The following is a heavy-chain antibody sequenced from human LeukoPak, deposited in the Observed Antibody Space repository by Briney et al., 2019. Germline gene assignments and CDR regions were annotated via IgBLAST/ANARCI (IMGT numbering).Heavy chain of an antibody. J-gene: IGHJ6*02. D-gene: IGHD3-22*01. CDR3: ARESPHYYDSSGYYPSYGMDV. Sequence: GGSLRLSCAASGFTFSSYSMDWVRQASGKGLEWVSSISSSSSYIYYADSVKGRFTISRDNAKNSLYLQMNSLRAEDTAVYYCARESPHYYDSSGYYPSYGMDVWGQGTTVTVSS. CDR1: GFTFSSYS. CDR2: ISSSSSYI. V-gene: IGHV3-21*01.